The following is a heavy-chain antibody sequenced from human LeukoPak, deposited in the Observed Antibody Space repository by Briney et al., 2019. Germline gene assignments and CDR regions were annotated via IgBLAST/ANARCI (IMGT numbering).Heavy chain of an antibody. Sequence: PSETLSLTCIVSGGSVSGIGHYWAWIRQSPGMGLEWVGSIYFGGTTYYNSSLKSRVTISVDTSKNEFSLKLTSVPASDTGVYYCARGENVAAAGIEFWGQGTLVTVSS. V-gene: IGHV4-39*01. CDR3: ARGENVAAAGIEF. D-gene: IGHD6-13*01. CDR1: GGSVSGIGHY. CDR2: IYFGGTT. J-gene: IGHJ4*02.